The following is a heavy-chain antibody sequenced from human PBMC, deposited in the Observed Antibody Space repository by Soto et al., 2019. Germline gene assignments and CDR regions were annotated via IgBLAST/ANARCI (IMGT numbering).Heavy chain of an antibody. J-gene: IGHJ4*02. D-gene: IGHD2-2*01. CDR3: ARDPQLRLFDY. CDR1: GFTFSSYA. Sequence: LRLSCAASGFTFSSYAMHWVRQAPGKGLEWVAVISYDGSNKYYADSVKGRFTISRDNSKNTLYLQMNSLRAEDTAVYYCARDPQLRLFDYWGQGTLVTVSS. V-gene: IGHV3-30-3*01. CDR2: ISYDGSNK.